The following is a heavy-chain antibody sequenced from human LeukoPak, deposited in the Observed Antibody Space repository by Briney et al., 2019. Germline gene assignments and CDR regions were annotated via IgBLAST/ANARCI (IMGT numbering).Heavy chain of an antibody. J-gene: IGHJ3*02. V-gene: IGHV3-15*01. Sequence: GGSLRLSCAAPGFTIKNSWMSWVRQVPGKGLEWIARIKSKSEGDTTDYIAPVKGRFIISRDDSKNTLYLQMNGLKIEDTAVYYCITDPGEWEPIWGQGTMVTVSS. D-gene: IGHD1-26*01. CDR2: IKSKSEGDTT. CDR1: GFTIKNSW. CDR3: ITDPGEWEPI.